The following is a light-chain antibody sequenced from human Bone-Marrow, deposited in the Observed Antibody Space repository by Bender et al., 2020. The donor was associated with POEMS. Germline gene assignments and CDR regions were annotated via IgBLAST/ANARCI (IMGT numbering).Light chain of an antibody. J-gene: IGLJ2*01. CDR1: SSNIGLNS. CDR2: TTN. CDR3: QSYDRSLTEGV. Sequence: QSVLTQPPSASGTPGQRVTISCSGSSSNIGLNSVNWYQQLPGTAPQLLIYTTNHRPSGVPDRFSGSKSGTSASLAISGLQSEDEADYYCQSYDRSLTEGVFGGGTKLTVL. V-gene: IGLV1-44*01.